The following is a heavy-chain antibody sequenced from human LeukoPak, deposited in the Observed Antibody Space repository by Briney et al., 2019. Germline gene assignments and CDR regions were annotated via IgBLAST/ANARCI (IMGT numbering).Heavy chain of an antibody. CDR2: INPNSGGT. CDR3: ARDGVVVPAAILDY. V-gene: IGHV1-2*02. J-gene: IGHJ4*02. CDR1: GYTFTVYY. Sequence: ASVKVSCKSSGYTFTVYYMHWVRQAPGQGLEWMGWINPNSGGTNYAQKFQGRVTMTRDTSISTAYMELSRLRSDDTAVYYCARDGVVVPAAILDYWGQGTLVTVSS. D-gene: IGHD2-2*02.